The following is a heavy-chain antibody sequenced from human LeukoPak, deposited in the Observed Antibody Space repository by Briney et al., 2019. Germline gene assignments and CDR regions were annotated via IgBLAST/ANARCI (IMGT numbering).Heavy chain of an antibody. J-gene: IGHJ4*02. V-gene: IGHV3-23*01. Sequence: GGSLRLSCAASGFTFSSYAMSWVRQAPGKGLEWVSAISGSGGSTYYADSVKGRFTISRDNSENTLYLQMNSLRAEDTAVYYCAKDGPLNWNYDPYFDYWGQGTLVTVSS. CDR2: ISGSGGST. D-gene: IGHD1-7*01. CDR3: AKDGPLNWNYDPYFDY. CDR1: GFTFSSYA.